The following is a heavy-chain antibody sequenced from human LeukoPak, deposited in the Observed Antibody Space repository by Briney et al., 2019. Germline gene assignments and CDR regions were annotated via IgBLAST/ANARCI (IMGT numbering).Heavy chain of an antibody. CDR3: ARDRNYYDCSGYLDY. V-gene: IGHV3-33*01. J-gene: IGHJ4*02. CDR2: IWYDGSNK. Sequence: GGSLRLSCAASGFTFSSYGMHWVRQAPGKGLEWVAVIWYDGSNKYYADSVKGRFTISRDNSKNTLYLQMNSLRAEDTAVYYCARDRNYYDCSGYLDYWGQGTLVTVSS. CDR1: GFTFSSYG. D-gene: IGHD3-22*01.